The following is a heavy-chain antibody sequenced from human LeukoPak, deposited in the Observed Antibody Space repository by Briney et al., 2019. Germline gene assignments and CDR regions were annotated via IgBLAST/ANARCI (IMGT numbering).Heavy chain of an antibody. CDR3: ARECGRPDYDFWSGYYHYYYYYMDV. CDR2: IYTSGST. Sequence: SETLSLTCTVSGGSISSYYWSWIRQPAGKGLEWIERIYTSGSTNYNPSLKSRVTMLVDTSKNQFSLKLSSVTAADTAVYYCARECGRPDYDFWSGYYHYYYYYMDVWGKGTTVTVSS. J-gene: IGHJ6*03. D-gene: IGHD3-3*01. V-gene: IGHV4-4*07. CDR1: GGSISSYY.